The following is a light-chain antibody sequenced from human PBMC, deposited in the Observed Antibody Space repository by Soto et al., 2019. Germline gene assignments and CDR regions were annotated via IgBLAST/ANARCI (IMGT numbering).Light chain of an antibody. Sequence: DIQMTQSTSSLSASVGDRVTITCQASQDISTYLNWYQQKPGKAPKLLIYDASTLETGVPARFSGSGSGTDFTFTISSLQPEDIATDYCQPYYNRPPFTFGGGTKVEIK. V-gene: IGKV1-33*01. CDR2: DAS. CDR1: QDISTY. J-gene: IGKJ4*01. CDR3: QPYYNRPPFT.